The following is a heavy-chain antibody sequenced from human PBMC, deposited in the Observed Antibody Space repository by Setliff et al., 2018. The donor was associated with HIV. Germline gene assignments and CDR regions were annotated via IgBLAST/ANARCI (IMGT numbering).Heavy chain of an antibody. D-gene: IGHD3-9*01. J-gene: IGHJ4*02. CDR1: GYTFTSYE. CDR3: ARDSTQTYYDILTGYYTPSNDY. Sequence: SVKVSCKASGYTFTSYEINWVRQATGQGLEWMGWMNPNSGNTGYAQKFQGRVTMTRNTSISTAYMELSSLRSEDTAVYYCARDSTQTYYDILTGYYTPSNDYWGQGTLVTVSS. V-gene: IGHV1-8*02. CDR2: MNPNSGNT.